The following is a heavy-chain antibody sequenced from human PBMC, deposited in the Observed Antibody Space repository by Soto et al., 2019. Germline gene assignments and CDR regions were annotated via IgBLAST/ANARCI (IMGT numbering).Heavy chain of an antibody. CDR1: GDSLKNHY. D-gene: IGHD1-1*01. CDR3: ARSSTLPVDYFDF. V-gene: IGHV4-59*11. Sequence: PSETLSLTCSVSGDSLKNHYWAWIRHSPGKGLEWIGNIDDSGSTNYSPALKSRGSMSVDTSKNLFSLKMNSVTAAYTAVYFCARSSTLPVDYFDFWRQRTVVTVSP. CDR2: IDDSGST. J-gene: IGHJ4*02.